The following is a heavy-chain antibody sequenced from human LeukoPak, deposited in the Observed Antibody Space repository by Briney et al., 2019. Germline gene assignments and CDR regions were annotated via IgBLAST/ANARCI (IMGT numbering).Heavy chain of an antibody. V-gene: IGHV3-21*01. CDR3: ARAYYDSSGPGAYYFDY. D-gene: IGHD3-22*01. CDR1: GFTFSGYS. CDR2: IRSSGSHI. Sequence: GGSLRLSCAASGFTFSGYSMSWIRQAPVKGLEWVSFIRSSGSHIYYADSVKGRFTISRDNAKNSLYLEMNSLRAEDTAAYYCARAYYDSSGPGAYYFDYWGQGTLVTVSS. J-gene: IGHJ4*02.